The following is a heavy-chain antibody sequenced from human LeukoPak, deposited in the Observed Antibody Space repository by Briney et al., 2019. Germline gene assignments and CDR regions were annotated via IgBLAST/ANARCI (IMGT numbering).Heavy chain of an antibody. CDR1: GFPFNNYW. CDR2: ISWNSGSI. J-gene: IGHJ6*03. CDR3: AKSSENYYYYYMDV. Sequence: PGGSLRLSCAASGFPFNNYWMHWVRQAPGKGLEWVSGISWNSGSIGYADSVKGRFTISRDNAKNSLYLQMNSLRAEDTAVYYCAKSSENYYYYYMDVWGKGTTVTISS. V-gene: IGHV3-9*01.